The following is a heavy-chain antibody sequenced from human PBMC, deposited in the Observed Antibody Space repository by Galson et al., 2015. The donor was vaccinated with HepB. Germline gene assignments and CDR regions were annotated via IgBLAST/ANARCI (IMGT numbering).Heavy chain of an antibody. CDR3: AKGGGQRIVVVITIHDAFDI. J-gene: IGHJ3*02. CDR1: GFTFSSYA. Sequence: SLRLSCAASGFTFSSYAMSWVRQAPGKGLEWVSAISGSGGSTYYADSVKGRFTISRDNSKNTLYLQMNSLRAEDTAVYYCAKGGGQRIVVVITIHDAFDIWGQGTMVTVPS. CDR2: ISGSGGST. V-gene: IGHV3-23*01. D-gene: IGHD3-22*01.